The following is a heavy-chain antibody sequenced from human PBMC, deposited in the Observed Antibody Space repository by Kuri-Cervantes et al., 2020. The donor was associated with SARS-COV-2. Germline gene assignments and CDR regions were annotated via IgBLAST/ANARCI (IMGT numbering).Heavy chain of an antibody. CDR2: ISSRTTTI. CDR3: ARDGHRGYNNDNDAFDI. Sequence: GESLKISCAASGFTFSSYSMNWVRQAPGKGLEWVSYISSRTTTIYYADSVKGRFTISRDNAKNSLYLQMNSLRAGDTAVYYCARDGHRGYNNDNDAFDIWGQGTMVTVSS. CDR1: GFTFSSYS. J-gene: IGHJ3*02. V-gene: IGHV3-48*04. D-gene: IGHD5-24*01.